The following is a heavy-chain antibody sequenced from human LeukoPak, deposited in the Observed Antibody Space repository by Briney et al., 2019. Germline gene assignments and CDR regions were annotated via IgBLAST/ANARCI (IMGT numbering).Heavy chain of an antibody. V-gene: IGHV4-34*01. CDR1: GGSFSGYY. D-gene: IGHD3-22*01. Sequence: SETLSLTCAVYGGSFSGYYWSWIRQPPGKGLEWIGEINHSGSTNYNPSLKSRVTISVDTSKNQFSLKLSSVTAADTAVYYCARGAAMIVVVITRYDAFDTWGQGTMVTVSS. CDR3: ARGAAMIVVVITRYDAFDT. CDR2: INHSGST. J-gene: IGHJ3*02.